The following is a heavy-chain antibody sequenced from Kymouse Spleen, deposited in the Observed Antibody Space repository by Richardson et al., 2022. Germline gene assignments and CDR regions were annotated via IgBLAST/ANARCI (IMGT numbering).Heavy chain of an antibody. J-gene: IGHJ6*02. CDR1: GFTFSSYW. CDR3: ARDEETGSYYYYYYGMDV. V-gene: IGHV3-7*01. CDR2: IKQDGSEK. D-gene: IGHD3-9*01. Sequence: EVQLVESGGGLVQPGGSLRLSCAASGFTFSSYWMSWVRQAPGKGLEWVANIKQDGSEKYYVDSVKGRFTISRDNAKNSLYLQMNSLRAEDTAVYYCARDEETGSYYYYYYGMDVWGQGTTVTVSS.